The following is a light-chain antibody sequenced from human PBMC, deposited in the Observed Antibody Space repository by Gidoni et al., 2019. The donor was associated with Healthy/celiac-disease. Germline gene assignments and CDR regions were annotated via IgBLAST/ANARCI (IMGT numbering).Light chain of an antibody. V-gene: IGKV3-11*01. CDR1: QSVSVY. CDR2: DAS. J-gene: IGKJ1*01. CDR3: QQRSNWPPWT. Sequence: TLSLSPGERATLSCRASQSVSVYLAWYQQKPGQAPRLLIYDASNRATGIPARFSGRGSGTDFTLTISSLEPEDFAVYYCQQRSNWPPWTFGQGTKVEIK.